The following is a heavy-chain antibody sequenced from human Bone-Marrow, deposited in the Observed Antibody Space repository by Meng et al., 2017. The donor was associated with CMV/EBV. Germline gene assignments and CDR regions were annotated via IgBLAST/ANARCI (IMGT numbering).Heavy chain of an antibody. CDR3: ARGSASSY. D-gene: IGHD6-6*01. CDR2: INPNSGGT. V-gene: IGHV1-2*06. Sequence: KISCKSSGYTLTAYSTHWLRQAPGQRLEWMGRINPNSGGTDYAQKFQGRVTVTRDTSINTAYMELNRLRSDDTAVYYCARGSASSYWGQGTLVTVSS. CDR1: GYTLTAYS. J-gene: IGHJ4*02.